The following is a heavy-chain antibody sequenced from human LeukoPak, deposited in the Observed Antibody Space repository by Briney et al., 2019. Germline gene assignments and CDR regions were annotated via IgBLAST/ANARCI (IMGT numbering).Heavy chain of an antibody. CDR2: TYYSGSA. J-gene: IGHJ5*02. CDR3: ARGGRYYYGSGSYGNWFDP. D-gene: IGHD3-10*01. V-gene: IGHV4-59*01. CDR1: GGSISSYY. Sequence: SETLSLTCTVSGGSISSYYWSWIRQPPGKGLEWIGYTYYSGSANYNPSLKSRVTISVDTSKNQFSLKLSSVTAADTAVYYCARGGRYYYGSGSYGNWFDPWGQGTLVTVSS.